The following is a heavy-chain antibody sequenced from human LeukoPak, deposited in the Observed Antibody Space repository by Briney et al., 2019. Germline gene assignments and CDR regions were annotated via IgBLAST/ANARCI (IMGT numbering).Heavy chain of an antibody. Sequence: ASVKVSCKPSGYTFTDYYIHWVRQAPGQGLEWMGRINPNSGGTNYAQKFQGRVTVTRDTSINTAYMDLSRLRSDDTAVYYCARGRNSVYYFNVVAPSYFDYWGQGTLVTVSS. J-gene: IGHJ4*02. CDR3: ARGRNSVYYFNVVAPSYFDY. D-gene: IGHD3-22*01. V-gene: IGHV1-2*06. CDR2: INPNSGGT. CDR1: GYTFTDYY.